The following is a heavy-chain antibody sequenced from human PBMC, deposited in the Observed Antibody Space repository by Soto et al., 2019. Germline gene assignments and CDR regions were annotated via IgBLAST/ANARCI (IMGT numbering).Heavy chain of an antibody. CDR2: IHHSGRT. J-gene: IGHJ4*02. D-gene: IGHD5-18*01. Sequence: QVQLQESGPGLVKPSGTLSLTCTVSGGSITSNDWWSWVRQPPGKGLEWIAEIHHSGRTNYNPSLKSRVTLSVDKSKSQFSLNLSSVTAADTAVYYCAGQVNTAYTYNYWGQGTLVTVSS. V-gene: IGHV4-4*02. CDR3: AGQVNTAYTYNY. CDR1: GGSITSNDW.